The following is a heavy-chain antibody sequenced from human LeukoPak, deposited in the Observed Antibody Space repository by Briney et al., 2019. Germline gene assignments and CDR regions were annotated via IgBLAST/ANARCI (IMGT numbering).Heavy chain of an antibody. Sequence: SETLSLTCVVYGGSFSGYYWNWIRQPPGKGLEWIGEINHSGSTNYNPSLKSRVTISVDTSKNQFSLKLSSVTAADTAVYYCARAAENKSYYYDSSGYYRHAFDIWGQGTMVTVSS. CDR3: ARAAENKSYYYDSSGYYRHAFDI. D-gene: IGHD3-22*01. CDR1: GGSFSGYY. V-gene: IGHV4-34*01. CDR2: INHSGST. J-gene: IGHJ3*02.